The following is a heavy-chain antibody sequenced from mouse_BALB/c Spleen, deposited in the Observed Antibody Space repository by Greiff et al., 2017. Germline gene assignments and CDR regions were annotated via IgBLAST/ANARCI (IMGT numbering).Heavy chain of an antibody. V-gene: IGHV3-2*02. CDR3: ARCPLYYGSSYGAMDY. CDR2: ISYSGST. CDR1: GYSITSDYA. D-gene: IGHD1-1*01. J-gene: IGHJ4*01. Sequence: EVQRVESGPGLVKPSQSLSLTCTVTGYSITSDYAWNWIRQFPGNKLEWMGYISYSGSTSYNPSLKSRISITRDTSKNQFFLQLNSVTTEDTATYYCARCPLYYGSSYGAMDYWGQGTSVTVSS.